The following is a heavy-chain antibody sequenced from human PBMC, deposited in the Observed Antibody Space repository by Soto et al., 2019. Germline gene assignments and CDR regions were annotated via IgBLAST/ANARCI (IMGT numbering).Heavy chain of an antibody. Sequence: ESLELTCTVSGDSVTSGSGYWNWIRQPPGKGLEWIGYIYHIGNTNYNPSLKSRVTISVDTSKNQFSLKLSSVTAADTAMYYCARDREVRYCGGDCYRLDSWGQRSLVTVPQ. CDR3: ARDREVRYCGGDCYRLDS. J-gene: IGHJ5*01. CDR2: IYHIGNT. CDR1: GDSVTSGSGY. D-gene: IGHD2-21*02. V-gene: IGHV4-61*01.